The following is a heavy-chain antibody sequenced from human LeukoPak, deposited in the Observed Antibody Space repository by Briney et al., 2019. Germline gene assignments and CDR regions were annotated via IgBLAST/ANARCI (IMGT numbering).Heavy chain of an antibody. Sequence: GGSLRLSCAASGFTVSSNYMSWVRQAPGKGLEWVSVIYSGGSTYYADSVKSRFTISRDNSKNTLYLQMNSLRGEDTAVYYCASRLQYSGYDYGAFDIWGQGTMVSVSS. CDR1: GFTVSSNY. CDR2: IYSGGST. J-gene: IGHJ3*02. CDR3: ASRLQYSGYDYGAFDI. V-gene: IGHV3-66*01. D-gene: IGHD5-12*01.